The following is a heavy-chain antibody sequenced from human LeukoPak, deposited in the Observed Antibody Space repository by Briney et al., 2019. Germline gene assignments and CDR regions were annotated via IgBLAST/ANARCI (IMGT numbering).Heavy chain of an antibody. CDR1: GFTFSSYG. CDR3: ARVITMVRGLAYYYMDV. D-gene: IGHD3-10*01. Sequence: GGSLRLSCAASGFTFSSYGIHWVRQAPGKGLEWVSVISYDGSNQYYADSVKGRFTISRDNSRDTLYLQMNSLRTEDTAVYYCARVITMVRGLAYYYMDVWGKGTTVTISS. CDR2: ISYDGSNQ. J-gene: IGHJ6*03. V-gene: IGHV3-30*03.